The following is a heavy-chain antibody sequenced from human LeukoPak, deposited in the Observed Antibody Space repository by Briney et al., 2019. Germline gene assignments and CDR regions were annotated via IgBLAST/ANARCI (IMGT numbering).Heavy chain of an antibody. CDR3: ARSFYGHDPYYCYMDV. Sequence: GGSLRLSCAASEFTLRNYLMSWVRQAPGKGLEWVASIKEDGSEKYYVDSVKGRFTISRENAKNSLYLQMNSLRAEDTAVYYCARSFYGHDPYYCYMDVWGKGTTVTVSS. V-gene: IGHV3-7*01. D-gene: IGHD2-2*01. CDR1: EFTLRNYL. J-gene: IGHJ6*03. CDR2: IKEDGSEK.